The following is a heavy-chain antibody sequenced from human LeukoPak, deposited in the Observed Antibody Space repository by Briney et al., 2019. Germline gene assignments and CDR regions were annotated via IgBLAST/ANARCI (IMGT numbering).Heavy chain of an antibody. J-gene: IGHJ4*02. CDR1: GFTVSSNY. CDR3: ASTAMVTIFDY. CDR2: IYSGVST. D-gene: IGHD5-18*01. Sequence: GGSLRLSCAASGFTVSSNYMSSVRQAPGKGLECVSVIYSGVSTDYADSVNGRFTISRDNSKNTLYLQMNSLRAEHTAVYYCASTAMVTIFDYWGQGTLVTVSS. V-gene: IGHV3-66*01.